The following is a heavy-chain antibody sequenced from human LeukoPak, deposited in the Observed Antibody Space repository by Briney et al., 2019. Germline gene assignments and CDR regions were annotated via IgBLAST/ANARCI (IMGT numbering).Heavy chain of an antibody. D-gene: IGHD6-19*01. CDR1: GYTFTSYY. J-gene: IGHJ4*02. CDR3: ARTVSGRWNFDY. V-gene: IGHV1-46*01. Sequence: ASVKVSCKASGYTFTSYYMHWVRQAPGQGLEWMGIINPSGGSTSYAQKFQGRVTMTRDMSASTVYMELSSLRSEDTAVYYCARTVSGRWNFDYWGQGTLVTVSP. CDR2: INPSGGST.